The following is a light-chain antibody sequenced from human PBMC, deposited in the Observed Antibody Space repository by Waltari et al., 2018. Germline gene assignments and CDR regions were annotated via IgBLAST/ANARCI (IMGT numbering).Light chain of an antibody. Sequence: SALTQPDSVSGSPGQSITISCSGISSDRGGYEYVSWYQQHPGKAPKSIIYDVNNRPSGVSNRFSGSKSGSSASLTISGLQAEDEADYYCSSFTSSTTGIFGGGTKVTVL. CDR2: DVN. CDR1: SSDRGGYEY. V-gene: IGLV2-14*03. J-gene: IGLJ2*01. CDR3: SSFTSSTTGI.